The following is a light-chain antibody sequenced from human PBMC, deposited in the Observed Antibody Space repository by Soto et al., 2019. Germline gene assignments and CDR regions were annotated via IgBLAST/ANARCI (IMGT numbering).Light chain of an antibody. J-gene: IGKJ1*01. CDR2: GAA. CDR3: HQYTKLPLT. CDR1: QSVSID. Sequence: ILITQSPATLSVSPGERATLSCRASQSVSIDLAWYQQTPGQAPRLLIYGAATRATGIPVRFSGSASGTEFTLPISSLQSEDFTVYYCHQYTKLPLTCGQGTKV. V-gene: IGKV3-15*01.